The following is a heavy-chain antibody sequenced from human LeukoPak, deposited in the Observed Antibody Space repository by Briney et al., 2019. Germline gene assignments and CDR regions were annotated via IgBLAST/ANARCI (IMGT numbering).Heavy chain of an antibody. CDR1: GYTFTSYG. J-gene: IGHJ5*02. CDR3: ARDWTYYYGSGSLNWFDP. D-gene: IGHD3-10*01. CDR2: IIPIFGTA. V-gene: IGHV1-69*13. Sequence: SVKVSCKASGYTFTSYGISWVRQAPGQGLEWMGGIIPIFGTANYAQKFQGRVTITADESTSTAYMELSSLRSEDTAVYYCARDWTYYYGSGSLNWFDPWGQGTLVTVSS.